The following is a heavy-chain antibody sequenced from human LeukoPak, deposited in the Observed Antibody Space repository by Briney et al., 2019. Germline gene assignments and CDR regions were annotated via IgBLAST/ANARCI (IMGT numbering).Heavy chain of an antibody. D-gene: IGHD3-22*01. CDR1: GGTLSSYA. Sequence: SVKVSCKASGGTLSSYALNWVRQAPGQGLEWIGRIIPIFAIVNYAQNFQGRVTITADKSTNTAHMELSSLRFEDTAFYYCARADSSGYSLDENFDYWGQGTLVTVSS. V-gene: IGHV1-69*04. J-gene: IGHJ4*02. CDR2: IIPIFAIV. CDR3: ARADSSGYSLDENFDY.